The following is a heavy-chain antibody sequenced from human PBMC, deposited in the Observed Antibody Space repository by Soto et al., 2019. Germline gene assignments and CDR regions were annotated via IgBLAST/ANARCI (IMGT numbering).Heavy chain of an antibody. CDR2: IKQDGSEK. J-gene: IGHJ4*02. CDR3: ARPPSSSWYFVSY. Sequence: LRLSCAASGFTFSNYWMSWVRQAPGKGLEWVANIKQDGSEKYYVDSVKGRFTISRDNAKYSLYLQMNSLRAEDTAVYYCARPPSSSWYFVSYWGQGTLVTVSS. V-gene: IGHV3-7*03. CDR1: GFTFSNYW. D-gene: IGHD6-13*01.